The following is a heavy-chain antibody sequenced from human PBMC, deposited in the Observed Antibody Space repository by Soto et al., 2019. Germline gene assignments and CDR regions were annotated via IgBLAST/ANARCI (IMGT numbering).Heavy chain of an antibody. Sequence: VQLVESGGGVVQPGRSLRLSCAASGFTFSSYGMHWVRQAPGKGLEWVAVIWYDGSNKYYADSVKGRFTISRDNSKNTLYLQMNSLRAEDTAVYYCARDRGIAVAEVWFDPWGQGTLVTVSS. CDR1: GFTFSSYG. J-gene: IGHJ5*02. CDR2: IWYDGSNK. D-gene: IGHD6-19*01. V-gene: IGHV3-33*01. CDR3: ARDRGIAVAEVWFDP.